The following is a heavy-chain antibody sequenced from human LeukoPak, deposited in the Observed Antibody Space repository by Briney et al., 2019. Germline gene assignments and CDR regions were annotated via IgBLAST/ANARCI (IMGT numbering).Heavy chain of an antibody. V-gene: IGHV1-8*03. CDR3: ARGLMVRGVIAYYYYMDV. Sequence: ASVKVSCKASGYTFTSYDINWVRQATGQGLEWMGWMYPNSGNTGYAQKFQGRVTITRNTSISTAYMELSSLRSEDTAVYYCARGLMVRGVIAYYYYMDVWGKGTTVTVSS. J-gene: IGHJ6*03. CDR2: MYPNSGNT. CDR1: GYTFTSYD. D-gene: IGHD3-10*01.